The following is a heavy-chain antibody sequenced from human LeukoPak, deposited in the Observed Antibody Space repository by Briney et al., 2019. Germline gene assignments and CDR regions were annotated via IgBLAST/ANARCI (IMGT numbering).Heavy chain of an antibody. CDR1: GGSFSGYY. Sequence: SETLSLTCAVYGGSFSGYYWSWIRQPPGKGLEWIGEINHSGSTNYNPSLKSRVTISVDTSKNQISLKLSSVTAADTAVYYCARGRRYSGSSPQFDYWGQGTLVTVSS. CDR2: INHSGST. J-gene: IGHJ4*02. V-gene: IGHV4-34*01. D-gene: IGHD6-6*01. CDR3: ARGRRYSGSSPQFDY.